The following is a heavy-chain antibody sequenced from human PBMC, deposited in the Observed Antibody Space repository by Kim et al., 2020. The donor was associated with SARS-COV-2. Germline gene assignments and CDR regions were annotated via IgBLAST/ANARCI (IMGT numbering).Heavy chain of an antibody. V-gene: IGHV3-23*01. CDR1: GFTFRNHA. CDR3: ANGAASGIDY. J-gene: IGHJ4*02. CDR2: ISGGGDST. Sequence: GGSLRLSCAASGFTFRNHAMTWVRQAPGKGLEWVSGISGGGDSTSYKDSVKGRLIISRDNSKNTLYLQMSSLTAEDTAIYYCANGAASGIDYWGQGTRVTVSS. D-gene: IGHD6-13*01.